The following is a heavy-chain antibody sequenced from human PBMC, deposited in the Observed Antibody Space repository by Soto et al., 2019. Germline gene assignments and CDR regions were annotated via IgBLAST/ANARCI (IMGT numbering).Heavy chain of an antibody. Sequence: GSLRLSCVASGFTFSRYWMSWVRQAPGKGLEWVANIKQDGSEKYYVDSVKGRFTISRDNAKNSLYLQMNSLRAEDTAVYYCARSSGWYVWFDPWGQGTLVTVSS. J-gene: IGHJ5*02. CDR2: IKQDGSEK. D-gene: IGHD6-13*01. V-gene: IGHV3-7*01. CDR3: ARSSGWYVWFDP. CDR1: GFTFSRYW.